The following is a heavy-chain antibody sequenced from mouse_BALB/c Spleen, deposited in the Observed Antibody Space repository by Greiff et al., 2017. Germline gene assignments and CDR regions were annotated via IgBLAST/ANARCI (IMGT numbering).Heavy chain of an antibody. CDR3: AREGSSGAY. CDR2: IWAGGST. V-gene: IGHV2-9*02. D-gene: IGHD3-1*01. CDR1: GFSLSSYG. Sequence: QVQLKESGPGLVAPSQSLSLTCTVSGFSLSSYGVHWVRQPLGKGLEWLGVIWAGGSTNYNSALMSRLSISKDNSKSQMFLKMNRLQTDDTAMYYCAREGSSGAYRGQGTLVTVSA. J-gene: IGHJ3*01.